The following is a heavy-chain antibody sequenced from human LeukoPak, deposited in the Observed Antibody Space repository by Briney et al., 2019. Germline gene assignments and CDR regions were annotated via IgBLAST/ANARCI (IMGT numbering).Heavy chain of an antibody. CDR2: IYSGGST. Sequence: PGGSLRLSCAASGFTVSSNYMSWVRQAPGKGLEWVSVIYSGGSTYYADSVKGRFTISRDNSKNTLYLQMNSLRAEDTAVYYCARLTSSELEYYFDYWGQGTLVTVSS. CDR1: GFTVSSNY. CDR3: ARLTSSELEYYFDY. J-gene: IGHJ4*02. D-gene: IGHD1-7*01. V-gene: IGHV3-53*01.